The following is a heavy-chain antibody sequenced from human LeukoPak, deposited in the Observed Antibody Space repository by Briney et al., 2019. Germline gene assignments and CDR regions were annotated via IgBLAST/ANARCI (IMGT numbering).Heavy chain of an antibody. CDR2: IYYSGST. CDR1: GGSISSYY. J-gene: IGHJ4*02. Sequence: SETLSLTCTVSGGSISSYYWSWIRQPPGKGLEWIGYIYYSGSTNYNPSLKSRVTMSVDTSKNQFSLKLSSVTAADTAVYYCARDGIGSGWYYFDYWGQGTLVTVSS. D-gene: IGHD6-19*01. CDR3: ARDGIGSGWYYFDY. V-gene: IGHV4-59*01.